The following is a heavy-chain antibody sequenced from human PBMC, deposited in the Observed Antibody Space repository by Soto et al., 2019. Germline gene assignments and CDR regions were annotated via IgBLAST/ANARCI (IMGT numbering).Heavy chain of an antibody. D-gene: IGHD2-15*01. J-gene: IGHJ5*02. CDR1: GASITTYY. CDR2: ISYSGST. Sequence: SETLSLTCTVSGASITTYYWSWSRQPPGKGLEWIGYISYSGSTDYNPSLKSRVTISFDASKNQISLQVRSATAADAAVYYCARDLKEYCSDGKCNWFDPWSQGTLVTVS. CDR3: ARDLKEYCSDGKCNWFDP. V-gene: IGHV4-59*01.